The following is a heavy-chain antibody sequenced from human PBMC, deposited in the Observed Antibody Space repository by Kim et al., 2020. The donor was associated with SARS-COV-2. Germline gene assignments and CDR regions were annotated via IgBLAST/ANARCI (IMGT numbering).Heavy chain of an antibody. CDR2: IVVGSGNT. Sequence: SVKVSCKASGFTFTSSAMQWVRQARGQRLEWIGWIVVGSGNTNYAQKFQERVTITRDMSTSTAYMELSSLRSEDTAVYYCAADPYCSSTSCYYYYGMDVWGQGTTVTVSS. J-gene: IGHJ6*02. CDR1: GFTFTSSA. V-gene: IGHV1-58*02. D-gene: IGHD2-2*01. CDR3: AADPYCSSTSCYYYYGMDV.